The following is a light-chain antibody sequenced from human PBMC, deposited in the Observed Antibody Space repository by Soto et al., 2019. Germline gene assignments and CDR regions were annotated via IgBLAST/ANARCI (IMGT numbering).Light chain of an antibody. J-gene: IGKJ3*01. CDR3: HQYGSTPFT. CDR1: QSVSTNY. Sequence: EIVLTQSPGTLSLSPGDRATLSCRASQSVSTNYLAWYQQSLGQAPRLLIYGASIRATDIPDRFSGSGSGTDFNLTISRLEPEDFAVYYCHQYGSTPFTFGPGTKVDIK. V-gene: IGKV3-20*01. CDR2: GAS.